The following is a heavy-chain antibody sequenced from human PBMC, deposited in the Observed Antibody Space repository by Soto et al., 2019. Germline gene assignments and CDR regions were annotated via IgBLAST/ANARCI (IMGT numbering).Heavy chain of an antibody. CDR3: VRGYGYVDN. CDR2: IWYDGRDK. CDR1: GITFSNYG. J-gene: IGHJ4*02. Sequence: QVQLVESGGGVVQPGRSLRLSCAASGITFSNYGTHWVRQAPGKGLEWVAVIWYDGRDKFYADSVKGRFTISRDNAKHPLYLQMNSRTADDTAVYSCVRGYGYVDNWGPGTLVTVSS. V-gene: IGHV3-33*01. D-gene: IGHD3-16*01.